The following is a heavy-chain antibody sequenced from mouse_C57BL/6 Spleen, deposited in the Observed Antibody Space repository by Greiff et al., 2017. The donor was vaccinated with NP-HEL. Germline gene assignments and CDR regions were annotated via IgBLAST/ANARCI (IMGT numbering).Heavy chain of an antibody. Sequence: QVHVKQPGAELVMPGASVKLSCKASGYTFTSYWMHWVKQRPGQGLEWIGEIDPSDSYTNYNQKFKGKSTLTVDKSSSTAYMQLSSLTSEDSAVYYCGTGNYFDYWGQGTTLTVSS. CDR2: IDPSDSYT. V-gene: IGHV1-69*01. CDR3: GTGNYFDY. J-gene: IGHJ2*01. D-gene: IGHD4-1*01. CDR1: GYTFTSYW.